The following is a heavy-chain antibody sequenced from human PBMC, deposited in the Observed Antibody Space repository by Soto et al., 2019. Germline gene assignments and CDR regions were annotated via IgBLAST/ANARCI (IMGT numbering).Heavy chain of an antibody. J-gene: IGHJ5*02. CDR1: GGSFSGYY. D-gene: IGHD2-8*01. Sequence: PSGTLSLTFAVYGGSFSGYYWSWIRQPPGKGLEWIGEINHSGSTNYNPSLKSRVTISVDTSKNQFSLKLSSVTAADTAVYYCARVLMVYAIPNWFDPWGQGTLVTVSS. V-gene: IGHV4-34*01. CDR2: INHSGST. CDR3: ARVLMVYAIPNWFDP.